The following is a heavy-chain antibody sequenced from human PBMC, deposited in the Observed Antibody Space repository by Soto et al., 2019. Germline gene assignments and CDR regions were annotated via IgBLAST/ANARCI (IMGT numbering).Heavy chain of an antibody. V-gene: IGHV4-31*03. J-gene: IGHJ4*02. CDR1: GGSISSGGYY. D-gene: IGHD5-18*01. CDR3: SRLYSYGLFDY. CDR2: IYYSGST. Sequence: SETLSLTCTVSGGSISSGGYYWSWIRQHPGKGLEWIGYIYYSGSTYYNPSLKSRVTISVDTSKNQFSLKLSSVTAADTAVYYCSRLYSYGLFDYWGQGTLVTVSS.